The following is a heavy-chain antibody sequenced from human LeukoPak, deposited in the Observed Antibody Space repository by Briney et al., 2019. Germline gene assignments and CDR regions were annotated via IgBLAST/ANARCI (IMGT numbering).Heavy chain of an antibody. CDR2: ISGSGGTT. D-gene: IGHD4-23*01. Sequence: GGSLRLSCAASGFTFTSYAMSWVRQAPGKGLEWVSAISGSGGTTYYADSVNGRFTISRDNSENTLYLQMNSLRAEDTAVYYCAKAFTTVDPRYYWGQGTLVTVSS. CDR3: AKAFTTVDPRYY. CDR1: GFTFTSYA. J-gene: IGHJ4*02. V-gene: IGHV3-23*01.